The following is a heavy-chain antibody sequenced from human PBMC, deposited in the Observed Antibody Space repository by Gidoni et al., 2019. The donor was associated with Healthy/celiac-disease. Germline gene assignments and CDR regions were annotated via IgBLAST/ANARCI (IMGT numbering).Heavy chain of an antibody. Sequence: EVQLLESLGGLVEPGGSLRLSSAASGFTFTSYAMSWVRQAPGKGLECVSAISGSGGSTDYADSVKGRFTISRDNSKNTLYLQMNSLRAEDTAVYYCAKGPVGATVYYFDYWGQGTLVTVSS. CDR3: AKGPVGATVYYFDY. J-gene: IGHJ4*02. D-gene: IGHD1-26*01. V-gene: IGHV3-23*01. CDR1: GFTFTSYA. CDR2: ISGSGGST.